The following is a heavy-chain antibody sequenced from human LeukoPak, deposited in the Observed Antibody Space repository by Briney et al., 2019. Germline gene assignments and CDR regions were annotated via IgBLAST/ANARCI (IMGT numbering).Heavy chain of an antibody. CDR1: GFTFSSYS. CDR2: ISSSSSTI. Sequence: PGGSLRLSCAASGFTFSSYSMNWVRQAPGKGLEWVSYISSSSSTIYYADSVKGRFTISRDNAKNSLYLQMNSLRAEDTAVYYCARGPRGTTGTSDYWGPGTLVTVSS. V-gene: IGHV3-48*04. D-gene: IGHD1-1*01. CDR3: ARGPRGTTGTSDY. J-gene: IGHJ4*02.